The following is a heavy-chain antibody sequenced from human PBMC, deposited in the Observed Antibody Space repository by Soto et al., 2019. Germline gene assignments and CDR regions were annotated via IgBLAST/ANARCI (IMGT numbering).Heavy chain of an antibody. CDR3: ARAIGPTLFDY. V-gene: IGHV3-13*04. D-gene: IGHD3-22*01. Sequence: GGSLRLSCSASGFTFSSYDMHWVRQGPGKGLEWVSAIGTAGDTNYAGSVKGRFTISRENAKNSSYLQMNSLRAGDTAIYFCARAIGPTLFDYWGQGTLVTVSS. J-gene: IGHJ4*02. CDR1: GFTFSSYD. CDR2: IGTAGDT.